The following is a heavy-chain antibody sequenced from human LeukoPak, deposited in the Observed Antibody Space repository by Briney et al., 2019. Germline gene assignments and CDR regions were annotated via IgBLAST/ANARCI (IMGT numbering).Heavy chain of an antibody. Sequence: SVKVSCKASGGTFSSYAINWVRQAPGQGLEWMGGIIPIFGTANYAQKFQDRVTITADESTSTAYVELSSLRYDDTAIYYCASRLDCSNTRCRNFPFAYWGQGTLVTVSS. CDR1: GGTFSSYA. CDR3: ASRLDCSNTRCRNFPFAY. CDR2: IIPIFGTA. J-gene: IGHJ4*02. V-gene: IGHV1-69*13. D-gene: IGHD2-2*01.